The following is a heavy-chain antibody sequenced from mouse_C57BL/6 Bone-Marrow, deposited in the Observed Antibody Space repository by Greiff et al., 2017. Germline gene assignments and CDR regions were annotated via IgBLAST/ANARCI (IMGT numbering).Heavy chain of an antibody. J-gene: IGHJ4*01. CDR1: GFTFSSYA. D-gene: IGHD2-2*01. CDR2: ISDGGSYT. CDR3: ARGGYGYDPYAMDY. Sequence: DVQLVESGGGLVKPGGSLILSCAASGFTFSSYAMSWVRQTPEKRLEWVATISDGGSYTYYPDNVKGRFTISRDNAKNNLYLQMSHLKSEDTAMYYCARGGYGYDPYAMDYWGQGTSVTVSS. V-gene: IGHV5-4*01.